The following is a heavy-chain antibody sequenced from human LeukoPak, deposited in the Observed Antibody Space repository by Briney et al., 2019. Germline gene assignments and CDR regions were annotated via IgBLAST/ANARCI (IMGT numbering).Heavy chain of an antibody. CDR3: ARGGYDFWSGFHPKSYFDY. D-gene: IGHD3-3*01. V-gene: IGHV3-21*01. CDR1: GFTFSSYS. Sequence: GSLILSCVASGFTFSSYSMNWIRQAPGKGLEWVSSISSSSSYIYYADSVKGRFTISRDNAKNSLYVQMNSLRAEDTAVYYCARGGYDFWSGFHPKSYFDYWGQGTLVTVSS. CDR2: ISSSSSYI. J-gene: IGHJ4*02.